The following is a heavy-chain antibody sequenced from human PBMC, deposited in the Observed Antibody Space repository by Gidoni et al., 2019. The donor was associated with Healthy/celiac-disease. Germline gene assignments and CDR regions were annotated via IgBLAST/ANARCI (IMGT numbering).Heavy chain of an antibody. CDR3: ARAGQLWPANDAFDI. D-gene: IGHD5-18*01. V-gene: IGHV1-8*01. Sequence: MGWMNPNSGNTGYAQKFQGRVTMTRNTSISTAYMELSSLRSEDTAVYYCARAGQLWPANDAFDIWGQGTMVTVSS. CDR2: MNPNSGNT. J-gene: IGHJ3*02.